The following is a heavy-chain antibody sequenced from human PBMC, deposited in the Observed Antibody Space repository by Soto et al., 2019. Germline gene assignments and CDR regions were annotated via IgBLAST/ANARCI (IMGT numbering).Heavy chain of an antibody. D-gene: IGHD3-16*01. CDR3: VKELGDRYYFDY. J-gene: IGHJ4*02. CDR2: ISGSGGST. CDR1: GFTFSSYA. V-gene: IGHV3-23*01. Sequence: EVPLLESGGGLVQPGGSLRLSCAASGFTFSSYAMSWVRQAPGKGLEWVSAISGSGGSTYYADSVKGRFTISRDNSKNTLYLQMNSLRAEDTAVYYCVKELGDRYYFDYWGQGTLVTVSS.